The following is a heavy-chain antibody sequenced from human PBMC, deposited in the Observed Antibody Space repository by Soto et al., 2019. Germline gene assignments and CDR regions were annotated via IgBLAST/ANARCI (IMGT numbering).Heavy chain of an antibody. D-gene: IGHD2-8*01. CDR3: AKGTSLYEAVYWYFDL. V-gene: IGHV1-69*12. Sequence: QVHLVQSGAEVMQPGSSVKVSCKASGGTFSTYTITWVRQAPGQGLEWIGGITPIFNAAHYAQKFQGRVTITANESTSTAYMEVSSLTSEDTAVYFCAKGTSLYEAVYWYFDLWGRGTLVTVSS. CDR2: ITPIFNAA. J-gene: IGHJ2*01. CDR1: GGTFSTYT.